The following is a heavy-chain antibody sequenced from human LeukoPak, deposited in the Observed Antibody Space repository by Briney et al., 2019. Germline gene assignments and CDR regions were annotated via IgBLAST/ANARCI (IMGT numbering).Heavy chain of an antibody. CDR1: GFSFSNFG. CDR3: TGDVYQH. D-gene: IGHD1-14*01. J-gene: IGHJ1*01. CDR2: IYSGGST. V-gene: IGHV3-53*01. Sequence: PGRSLRLSCAASGFSFSNFGMHWVRQAPGKGLEWVSIIYSGGSTNYADSVKGRFTISRDNSKNTVYLQMNSLRAEDTAVYYCTGDVYQHWGQGTLVTVSS.